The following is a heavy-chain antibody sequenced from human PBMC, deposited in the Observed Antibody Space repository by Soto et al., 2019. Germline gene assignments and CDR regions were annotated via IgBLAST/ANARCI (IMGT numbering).Heavy chain of an antibody. CDR1: GFTFSNAW. V-gene: IGHV3-15*07. CDR3: TTPLAVAGTSNYYYYGMDV. CDR2: IKSKTDGGTT. D-gene: IGHD6-19*01. Sequence: PGGSLRLSCAASGFTFSNAWMNWVRQAPGKGLEWVGRIKSKTDGGTTDYAAPVKGRFTISRDDSKNTLYLQMNSLKTEDTAVYYCTTPLAVAGTSNYYYYGMDVWGQGTTVTVSS. J-gene: IGHJ6*02.